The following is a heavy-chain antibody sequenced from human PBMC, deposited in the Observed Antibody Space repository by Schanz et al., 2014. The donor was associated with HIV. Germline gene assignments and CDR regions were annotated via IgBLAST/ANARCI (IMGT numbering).Heavy chain of an antibody. CDR1: GFTFSNYA. Sequence: VQLLDSGGGLVQPGGSLRLSCAASGFTFSNYAMSWVRQAPGKGLEWVAVISYDGTKKHYADSVKGRFTISRDNSKNTLYLQMKSLRAEDTAVYYCAKDRNYYDSRYRGKGNYYYYYGMDVWGQGTTVTVSS. CDR3: AKDRNYYDSRYRGKGNYYYYYGMDV. CDR2: ISYDGTKK. V-gene: IGHV3-30*18. J-gene: IGHJ6*02. D-gene: IGHD3-22*01.